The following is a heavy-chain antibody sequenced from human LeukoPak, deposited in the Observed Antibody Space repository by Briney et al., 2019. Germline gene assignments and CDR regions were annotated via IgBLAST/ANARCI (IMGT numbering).Heavy chain of an antibody. CDR1: GFTFSSYS. D-gene: IGHD3-16*01. Sequence: PGGSLRLSCAAPGFTFSSYSMNWVRQAPGKGLEWVSSISSSSSYIYYADSVKGRFTISRDNAKNSLYLQMNSLRAEDTAVYYCARGPGGYFDYWGQGTLVTVSS. CDR3: ARGPGGYFDY. V-gene: IGHV3-21*01. CDR2: ISSSSSYI. J-gene: IGHJ4*02.